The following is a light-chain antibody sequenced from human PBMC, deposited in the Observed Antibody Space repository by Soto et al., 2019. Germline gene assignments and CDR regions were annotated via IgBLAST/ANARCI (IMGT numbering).Light chain of an antibody. CDR2: GAS. CDR3: QQYGSSPT. J-gene: IGKJ2*01. Sequence: EGMLTQSPGTLSLSPGERATLSCRASQSVSSNYLAWYQQKPGQAPRLLIYGASSRATGIPDRFSGSGSGTDFTLTISRLEPEDFAVYYCQQYGSSPTFGQGTKLEIK. V-gene: IGKV3-20*01. CDR1: QSVSSNY.